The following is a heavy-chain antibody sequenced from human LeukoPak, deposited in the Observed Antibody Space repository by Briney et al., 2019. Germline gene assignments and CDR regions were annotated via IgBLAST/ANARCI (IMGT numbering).Heavy chain of an antibody. V-gene: IGHV4-38-2*02. D-gene: IGHD1-1*01. CDR2: IYYSGST. Sequence: SETLSLTCTVSGYSISSGYYWGWIRQPPGKGLEWIGSIYYSGSTYYNPSLKSRVTISVDTSKNQFSLKLSSVTAADTAVYYCARDSNWNDYSDWFDPWGQGTLVTVSS. J-gene: IGHJ5*02. CDR3: ARDSNWNDYSDWFDP. CDR1: GYSISSGYY.